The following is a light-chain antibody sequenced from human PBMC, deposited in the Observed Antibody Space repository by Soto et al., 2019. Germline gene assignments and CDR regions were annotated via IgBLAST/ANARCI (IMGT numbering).Light chain of an antibody. V-gene: IGKV1-5*03. CDR3: QQLNSYPPFT. CDR1: QTISSW. CDR2: KAS. J-gene: IGKJ4*01. Sequence: DIQMTQSPSTLSGSVGDRVTITCRASQTISSWLAWYQQKPGKAPKLLIYKASTLKSGVPSRFSGSGSGTEFTLTISSLQPEDFATYYCQQLNSYPPFTFGGGTKVDIK.